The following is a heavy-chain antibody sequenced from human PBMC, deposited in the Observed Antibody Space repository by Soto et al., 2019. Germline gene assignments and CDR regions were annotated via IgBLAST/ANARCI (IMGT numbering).Heavy chain of an antibody. J-gene: IGHJ4*02. Sequence: GASVKVSCKASGYTFTNYGISWVRQAPGQGLEWMGWISAYNGNINYAQKFQGRVTITRDTSASTAYMELSSLRSEDTAVYYCARSIVVVTALDYWGQGTLVTVSS. V-gene: IGHV1-18*01. D-gene: IGHD2-21*02. CDR1: GYTFTNYG. CDR2: ISAYNGNI. CDR3: ARSIVVVTALDY.